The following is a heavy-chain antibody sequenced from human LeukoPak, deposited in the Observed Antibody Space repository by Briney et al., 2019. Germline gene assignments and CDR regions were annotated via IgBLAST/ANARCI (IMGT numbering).Heavy chain of an antibody. CDR1: GFTFSSYS. CDR3: AREGGLTGYYRRPRMDYYFDY. D-gene: IGHD3-9*01. Sequence: GGSLRLSCAASGFTFSSYSMNWVRQAPGKGLEWVSSISSSSSYIYYADSVKGRFTISRDNAKNSLYLQMNSLRAEDTAVYYCAREGGLTGYYRRPRMDYYFDYWGQGTLVTVSS. V-gene: IGHV3-21*01. CDR2: ISSSSSYI. J-gene: IGHJ4*02.